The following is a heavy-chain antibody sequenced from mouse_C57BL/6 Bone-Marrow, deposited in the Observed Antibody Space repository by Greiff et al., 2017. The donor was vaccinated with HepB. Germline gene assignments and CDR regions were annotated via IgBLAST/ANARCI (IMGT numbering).Heavy chain of an antibody. V-gene: IGHV1-26*01. J-gene: IGHJ2*01. Sequence: VQLQQSGPELVKPGASVKISCKASGYTFTDYYMNWVKQSHGKSLEWIGDINPNSGGTSYNQKFKGKATLTVDKSSSTAYMELRSLTSEDSAVYYCASYYYGSSFFFDYWGQGTTLTVSS. CDR3: ASYYYGSSFFFDY. D-gene: IGHD1-1*01. CDR1: GYTFTDYY. CDR2: INPNSGGT.